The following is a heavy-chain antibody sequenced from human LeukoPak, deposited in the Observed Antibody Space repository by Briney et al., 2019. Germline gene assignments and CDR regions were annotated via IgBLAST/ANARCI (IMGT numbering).Heavy chain of an antibody. V-gene: IGHV5-51*01. D-gene: IGHD6-19*01. CDR2: IYPGDSDT. CDR3: AMTSSGWYYYYGMDV. Sequence: GESLKISCKGSGYSFTSYWIGWVRQLPGKGLEWMGIIYPGDSDTRYSPSFQGQVTISADKSISTAYLQWSSLKASDTAMYYCAMTSSGWYYYYGMDVWGQGTTVTVSS. CDR1: GYSFTSYW. J-gene: IGHJ6*02.